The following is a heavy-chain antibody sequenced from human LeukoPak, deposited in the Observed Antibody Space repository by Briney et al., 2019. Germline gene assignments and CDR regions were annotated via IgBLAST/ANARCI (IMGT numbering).Heavy chain of an antibody. Sequence: GGSLRLSCAASGFTFSSYGMHWVRQAPGKGLEWVAFIRYDGINKYYADSVKGRFTISRDNSKNTLYLQMNSLRAEDTAVYYCAKGEGLLWFGSSMDVWGKGTTVTISS. CDR3: AKGEGLLWFGSSMDV. CDR1: GFTFSSYG. D-gene: IGHD3-10*01. J-gene: IGHJ6*04. CDR2: IRYDGINK. V-gene: IGHV3-30*02.